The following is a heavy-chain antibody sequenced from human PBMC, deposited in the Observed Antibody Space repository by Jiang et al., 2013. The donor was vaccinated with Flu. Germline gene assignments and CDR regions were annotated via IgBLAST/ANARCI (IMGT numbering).Heavy chain of an antibody. CDR3: ARGGNRRWAPLIDY. CDR1: GGSISSYY. D-gene: IGHD4-23*01. Sequence: GLVKPSETLSLTCTVSGGSISSYYWSWIRQPPGKGLEWIGYIYYSGSTNYNPSLKSRVTISVDTSKNQFSLKLSSVTAADTAVYYCARGGNRRWAPLIDYWGQGTLVTVSS. J-gene: IGHJ4*02. CDR2: IYYSGST. V-gene: IGHV4-59*01.